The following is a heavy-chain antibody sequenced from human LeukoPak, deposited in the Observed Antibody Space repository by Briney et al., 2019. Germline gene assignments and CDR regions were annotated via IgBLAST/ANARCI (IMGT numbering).Heavy chain of an antibody. V-gene: IGHV3-48*01. Sequence: LSGGSLRLSCAASGFTFSSYSINWVRQAPGKGLEWVSYISTSSTTIYYADSVKGRFTISRDNAKNTLYLQMNSLRVEDTAVYYCASHRVVRGVFDPWGQGTLVTVSS. CDR3: ASHRVVRGVFDP. D-gene: IGHD3-10*01. CDR1: GFTFSSYS. CDR2: ISTSSTTI. J-gene: IGHJ5*02.